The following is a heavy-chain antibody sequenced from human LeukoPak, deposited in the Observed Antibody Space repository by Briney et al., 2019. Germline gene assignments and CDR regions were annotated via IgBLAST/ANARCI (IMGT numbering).Heavy chain of an antibody. J-gene: IGHJ3*02. Sequence: GASVKVSCKASGYTFTSYYMHWVRQAPGQGLEWMGIINPSGGSTSYAQKFQGRVTMTRDTSTSTVYMELSSLRSEATAVYYCARDQIVGATRSGAFDIWGQGTMVTVSS. D-gene: IGHD1-26*01. CDR1: GYTFTSYY. CDR3: ARDQIVGATRSGAFDI. CDR2: INPSGGST. V-gene: IGHV1-46*01.